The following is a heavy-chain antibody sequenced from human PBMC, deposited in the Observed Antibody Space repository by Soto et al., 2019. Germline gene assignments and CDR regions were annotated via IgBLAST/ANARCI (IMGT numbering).Heavy chain of an antibody. Sequence: QVQLVQSGGELKKPGASVKVSWKASGYTFTIYGINWVRQAPGQGLEWMGWISPDNGNTNYAQKLQGRVTMTTDTATSTAYMELRSLRSDDTAVYYCARALGYSGYAGMDVWGQGTTVTVSS. CDR2: ISPDNGNT. D-gene: IGHD5-12*01. CDR1: GYTFTIYG. V-gene: IGHV1-18*01. CDR3: ARALGYSGYAGMDV. J-gene: IGHJ6*02.